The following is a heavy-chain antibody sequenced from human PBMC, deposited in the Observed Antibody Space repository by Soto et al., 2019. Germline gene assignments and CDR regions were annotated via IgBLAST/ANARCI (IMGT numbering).Heavy chain of an antibody. V-gene: IGHV1-2*04. CDR2: INPNSGGT. J-gene: IGHJ4*02. CDR1: GYTFTGYY. D-gene: IGHD3-22*01. CDR3: ARSEAYYYDSSVYYPLDY. Sequence: ASVKVSCKASGYTFTGYYMHWVRQAPGQGLEWMGWINPNSGGTNYAQKFQGWVTMTRDTSISTAYMELSRLRSDDTAVYYCARSEAYYYDSSVYYPLDYWGEGTLVTVSS.